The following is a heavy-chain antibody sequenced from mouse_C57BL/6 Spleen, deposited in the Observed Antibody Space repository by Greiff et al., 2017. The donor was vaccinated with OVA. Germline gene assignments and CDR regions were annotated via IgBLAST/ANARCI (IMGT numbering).Heavy chain of an antibody. J-gene: IGHJ1*03. Sequence: VQLQQPGTELVKPGASVKLSCKASGYTFTSYWMHWVKQRPGQGLEWIGNINPCNGGTNYNEKFKSKATLTVDKSSSTAYMQLSSLTSEDSAVYYYARGGEQGDWYFDVWGTGTTVTVSS. CDR2: INPCNGGT. CDR1: GYTFTSYW. CDR3: ARGGEQGDWYFDV. V-gene: IGHV1-53*01.